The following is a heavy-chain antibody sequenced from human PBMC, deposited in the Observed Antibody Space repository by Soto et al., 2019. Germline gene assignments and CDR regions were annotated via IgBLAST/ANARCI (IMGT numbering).Heavy chain of an antibody. CDR2: INHSGST. D-gene: IGHD1-26*01. J-gene: IGHJ4*02. CDR3: ARRGRVGAMGY. CDR1: GGSFSGYY. V-gene: IGHV4-34*01. Sequence: PSETLSLTCAVYGGSFSGYYWSWIRQPPGKGLEWIGEINHSGSTNYNPSLKSRVTISVDTSKNQFSLKLSSVTAADTAVYYCARRGRVGAMGYWGQGTLVTVSS.